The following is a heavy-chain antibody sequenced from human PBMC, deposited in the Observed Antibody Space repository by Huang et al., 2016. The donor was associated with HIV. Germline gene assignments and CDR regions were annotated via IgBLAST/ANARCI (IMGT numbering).Heavy chain of an antibody. J-gene: IGHJ2*01. D-gene: IGHD2-21*01. Sequence: QMHLQESGPRLVKPSETLSLTCTISGSFIGNYYWTWIRQAPGKALEYVACVHYTGTRRNNPSRRGRLSISLDTSKNQFSLRLTSVTAADTAVYYCTRDPWGGYAGWYFDHWGRGTLVTVSS. CDR2: VHYTGTR. CDR3: TRDPWGGYAGWYFDH. CDR1: GSFIGNYY. V-gene: IGHV4-59*12.